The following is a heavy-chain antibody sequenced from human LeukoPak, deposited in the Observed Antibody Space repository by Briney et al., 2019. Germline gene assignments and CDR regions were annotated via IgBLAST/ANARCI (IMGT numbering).Heavy chain of an antibody. V-gene: IGHV1-69*13. Sequence: VASVKVSCKASGGTFSSYAISWVRQAPGQGLEWMGGIIPIFGTANYAQEFQGRVTITADESTSTAYMELSSLRSEDTAVYYRASYIAAAGDNWFDPWGQGTLVTVSS. CDR2: IIPIFGTA. CDR1: GGTFSSYA. D-gene: IGHD6-13*01. CDR3: ASYIAAAGDNWFDP. J-gene: IGHJ5*02.